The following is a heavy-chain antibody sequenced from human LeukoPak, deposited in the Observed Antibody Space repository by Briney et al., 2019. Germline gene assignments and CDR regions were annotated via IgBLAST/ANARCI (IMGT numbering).Heavy chain of an antibody. V-gene: IGHV3-64D*06. D-gene: IGHD1-14*01. CDR1: GFTFSSLG. CDR2: IGSDGDST. CDR3: VSPVFINY. Sequence: GGSLRLSCSASGFTFSSLGMHWVRQAPGKGLEHASTIGSDGDSTYYADSVKDRFTISRDNSKNALYPQMTSLRPEDSAVYYCVSPVFINYWGQGTLVTVSS. J-gene: IGHJ4*01.